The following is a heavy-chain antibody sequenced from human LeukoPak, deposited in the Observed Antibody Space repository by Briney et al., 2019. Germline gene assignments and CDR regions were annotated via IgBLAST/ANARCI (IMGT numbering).Heavy chain of an antibody. V-gene: IGHV3-64*01. Sequence: HPGGSLRLSCVASGFTFSTHAMHWVRQAPGKGLEYVSGITINGGSTYYLSSVKGRFTVSRDNSKNTLFLQMGSLRAEDMAVYYCARAIYGDYASTDYYYYYGLDVWGQGTTVTVSS. CDR3: ARAIYGDYASTDYYYYYGLDV. J-gene: IGHJ6*02. D-gene: IGHD4-17*01. CDR1: GFTFSTHA. CDR2: ITINGGST.